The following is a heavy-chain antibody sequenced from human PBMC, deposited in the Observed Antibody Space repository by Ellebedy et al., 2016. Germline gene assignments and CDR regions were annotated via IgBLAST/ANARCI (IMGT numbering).Heavy chain of an antibody. CDR3: ARVRYYYYDSSGYYHDAFDI. CDR1: GGSFSSYY. CDR2: IYYSGST. J-gene: IGHJ3*02. D-gene: IGHD3-22*01. V-gene: IGHV4-39*07. Sequence: SETLSLTCAVYGGSFSSYYWGWIRQPPGKGLEWIGSIYYSGSTYYNPSLKSRVTISVDTSKNQFSLKLSSVTAADTAVYYCARVRYYYYDSSGYYHDAFDIWGQGTMVTVSS.